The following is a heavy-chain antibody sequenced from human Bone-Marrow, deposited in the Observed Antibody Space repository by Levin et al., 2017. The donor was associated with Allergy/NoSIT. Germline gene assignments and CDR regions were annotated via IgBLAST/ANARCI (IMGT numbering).Heavy chain of an antibody. CDR1: GGSFRGYY. J-gene: IGHJ5*02. Sequence: SQTLSLTCAVYGGSFRGYYWSWIRQPPGKGLEWIGEINHSGSTNYNPSLKSRVTISVDTSKNQFSLKLSSVTAADTAVYYCARELVGVRGVIVRFDPWGQGTLVTVSS. V-gene: IGHV4-34*01. CDR3: ARELVGVRGVIVRFDP. D-gene: IGHD3-10*01. CDR2: INHSGST.